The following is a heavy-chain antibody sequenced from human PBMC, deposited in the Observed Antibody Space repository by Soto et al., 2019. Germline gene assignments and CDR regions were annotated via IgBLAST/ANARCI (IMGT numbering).Heavy chain of an antibody. D-gene: IGHD1-26*01. CDR2: INPISGTT. CDR1: GGTFSSYA. Sequence: SVKVSCKASGGTFSSYAISWVRQAPGQGLEWMGWINPISGTTNYAQKFQGRVTITADESTSTAYMELSRLRSDDTAVYYCARENSSDYAIDYWGQGTLVTVSS. CDR3: ARENSSDYAIDY. J-gene: IGHJ4*02. V-gene: IGHV1-69*13.